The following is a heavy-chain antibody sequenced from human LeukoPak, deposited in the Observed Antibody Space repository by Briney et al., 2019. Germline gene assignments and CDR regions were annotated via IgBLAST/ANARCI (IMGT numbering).Heavy chain of an antibody. CDR3: ATIKRGNIFGYFDY. Sequence: SETLSLTCTVSGGSFSSHHWSWIRQSPGRGLEWIGYMFDSVGTKDNPSLKSRISLSADTSKNQFSLRLRSVTAADTAVYYCATIKRGNIFGYFDYWGQGTLVTVSS. V-gene: IGHV4-59*11. CDR2: MFDSVGT. J-gene: IGHJ4*02. CDR1: GGSFSSHH. D-gene: IGHD5-18*01.